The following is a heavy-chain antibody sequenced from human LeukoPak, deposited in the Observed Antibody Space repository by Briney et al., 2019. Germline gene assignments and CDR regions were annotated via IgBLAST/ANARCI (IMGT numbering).Heavy chain of an antibody. V-gene: IGHV4-61*02. J-gene: IGHJ4*02. CDR1: GDSISSGSYY. D-gene: IGHD5-24*01. Sequence: SQTLSLTCTVSGDSISSGSYYWSWIRQPAGKGLEWIGRIYTSGSTNYNPSLKSRVTISVDTSKNQFSLKLSSVTAADTAMYYCAGGRVEMATIDFDYWGQGTLVTVSS. CDR2: IYTSGST. CDR3: AGGRVEMATIDFDY.